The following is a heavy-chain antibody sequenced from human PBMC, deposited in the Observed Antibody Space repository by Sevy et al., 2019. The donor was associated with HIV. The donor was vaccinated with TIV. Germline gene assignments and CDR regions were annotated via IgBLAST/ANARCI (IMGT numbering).Heavy chain of an antibody. CDR3: ARAEYGHSRGWYSWLDA. J-gene: IGHJ5*02. D-gene: IGHD6-19*01. CDR2: IYYRGNT. CDR1: TGYINNYY. V-gene: IGHV4-59*01. Sequence: SETLSLTCTVSTGYINNYYWTWVRQSPGKGLEWIGYIYYRGNTKYNPSLESRVSMSIDTNKEQCSLTLTSVTGADSAIYYCARAEYGHSRGWYSWLDAWGQGILVTVSS.